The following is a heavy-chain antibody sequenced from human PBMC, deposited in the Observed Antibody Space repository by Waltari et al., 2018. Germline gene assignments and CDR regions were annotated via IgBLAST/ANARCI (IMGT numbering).Heavy chain of an antibody. CDR2: ISYDGINK. J-gene: IGHJ4*02. D-gene: IGHD4-17*01. CDR1: GFTFSSYA. V-gene: IGHV3-30-3*01. CDR3: ASPPSSDGDVDY. Sequence: QVQLVESGGGVVQPGRSLRLSCAASGFTFSSYAMHWVGQAPGKGLEWVAVISYDGINKYYADSVKGRFTISRDNSKNTLYLQMNSLRAEDTAVYYCASPPSSDGDVDYWGQGTLVTVSS.